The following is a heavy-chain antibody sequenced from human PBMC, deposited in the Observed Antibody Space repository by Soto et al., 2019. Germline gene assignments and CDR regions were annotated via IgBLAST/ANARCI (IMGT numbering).Heavy chain of an antibody. CDR1: GDSVSSNSAA. CDR3: ARDPPDFHSAFDY. D-gene: IGHD4-4*01. CDR2: TYYRSKWYN. Sequence: LTCAISGDSVSSNSAAWNWIRQSPSRGLEWLGRTYYRSKWYNDYAESVKSRITINPDTSKNQFSLHLNSVTPEDTAVYYCARDPPDFHSAFDYWGKGTLVTVSS. V-gene: IGHV6-1*01. J-gene: IGHJ4*02.